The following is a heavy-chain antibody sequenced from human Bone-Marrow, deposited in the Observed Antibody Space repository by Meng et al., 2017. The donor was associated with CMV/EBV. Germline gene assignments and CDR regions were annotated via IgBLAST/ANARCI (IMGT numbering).Heavy chain of an antibody. CDR3: ARDDRTTYYDFWSGGSGMDV. CDR1: GYTFTSYY. D-gene: IGHD3-3*01. J-gene: IGHJ6*02. V-gene: IGHV1-18*04. Sequence: ASVKVSCKAFGYTFTSYYMHWVRQAPGQGLEWMGWISAYNGNTNYAQKLQGRVTMTTDTSTSTAYMELRSLRSDDTAVYYCARDDRTTYYDFWSGGSGMDVWGQGTTVTVSS. CDR2: ISAYNGNT.